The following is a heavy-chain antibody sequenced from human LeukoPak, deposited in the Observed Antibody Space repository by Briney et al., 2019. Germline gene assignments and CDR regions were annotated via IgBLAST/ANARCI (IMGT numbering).Heavy chain of an antibody. D-gene: IGHD5-24*01. Sequence: ASVKVSCKASGYTFTSYGISWVRQAPGQGLEWMGWISAYNGNTNYAQKLQGRVTMTTDTSTSTAYMELRSLRSDDTAVYYCARMPLRDRSANAFDIWGQGTMVTVSS. V-gene: IGHV1-18*01. CDR3: ARMPLRDRSANAFDI. CDR2: ISAYNGNT. J-gene: IGHJ3*02. CDR1: GYTFTSYG.